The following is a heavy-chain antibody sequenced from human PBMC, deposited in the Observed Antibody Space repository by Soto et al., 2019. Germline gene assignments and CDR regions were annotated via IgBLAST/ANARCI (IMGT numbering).Heavy chain of an antibody. Sequence: EVQLLESAGGLVQPGGSLSLSCAASGFTFSSYAMRWVRQAPGKGLEWVSAISGSGANTYYADSVKGRFTISRDNPKNTLFLQLNSLRAEDTAVYYCAKCAGSGWYPDYWGQGTLVTVSS. J-gene: IGHJ4*02. CDR2: ISGSGANT. CDR1: GFTFSSYA. CDR3: AKCAGSGWYPDY. D-gene: IGHD6-19*01. V-gene: IGHV3-23*01.